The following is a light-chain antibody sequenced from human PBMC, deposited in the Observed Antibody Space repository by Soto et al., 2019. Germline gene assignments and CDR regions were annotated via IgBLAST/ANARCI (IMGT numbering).Light chain of an antibody. V-gene: IGLV2-14*01. J-gene: IGLJ1*01. CDR1: SSDVGGYNY. CDR3: SSYTSSITYV. Sequence: QSVLTQPASVSGSPGQSITISCTGASSDVGGYNYVSWYQQRPDEAPKLMIYDVNNRPSGVSNRFSGSKSGNTASLTISGLQAEDEADYYCSSYTSSITYVFGTGTQLTVL. CDR2: DVN.